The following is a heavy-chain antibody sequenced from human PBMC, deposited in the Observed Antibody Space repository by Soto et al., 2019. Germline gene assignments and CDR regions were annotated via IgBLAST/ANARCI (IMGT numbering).Heavy chain of an antibody. V-gene: IGHV3-21*01. CDR2: ISSKSTYI. Sequence: EVQLVESGRGLVKPGGSLRLSCAASEFTFSTYSMNWVRQAPGKGLEWVSSISSKSTYIYYADSVKGRFTISRDNAKNSLYLQMNSLRAEDTAVYYCARVPDRYCTNGVCSSFDFWGQGTLVTVSS. J-gene: IGHJ4*02. D-gene: IGHD2-8*01. CDR3: ARVPDRYCTNGVCSSFDF. CDR1: EFTFSTYS.